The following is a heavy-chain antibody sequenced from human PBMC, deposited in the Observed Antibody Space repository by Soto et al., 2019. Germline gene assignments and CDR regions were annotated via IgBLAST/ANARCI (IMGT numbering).Heavy chain of an antibody. CDR1: GGSFSGYY. CDR3: ARVSGEVRFLEWLVYYYYGMDV. Sequence: PSETLSLTCAVYGGSFSGYYWSWIRQPPGKGLEWSGEINHSGSTNYNPSLKSRVTISVDTSKNQFSLKLSSVTAADTAVYYCARVSGEVRFLEWLVYYYYGMDVWGQGTTVTVYS. D-gene: IGHD3-3*01. CDR2: INHSGST. J-gene: IGHJ6*02. V-gene: IGHV4-34*01.